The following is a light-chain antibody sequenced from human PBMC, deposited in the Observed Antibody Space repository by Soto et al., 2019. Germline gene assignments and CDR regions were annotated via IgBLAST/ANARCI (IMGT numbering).Light chain of an antibody. CDR2: GVS. CDR3: QQYNDWPRT. CDR1: QSVSSN. Sequence: EILMTQSPATLSVSPGERATLSCRASQSVSSNLAWYQQKPGQAPRLLLYGVSTRATGIQARFSGSGSGTEFTRTISRMQSEDFEIYYCQQYNDWPRTFGPGTKVDFK. V-gene: IGKV3D-15*01. J-gene: IGKJ3*01.